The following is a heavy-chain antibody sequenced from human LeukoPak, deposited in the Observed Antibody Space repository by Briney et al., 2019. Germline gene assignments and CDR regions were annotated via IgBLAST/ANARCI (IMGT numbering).Heavy chain of an antibody. CDR2: ISSSGIDI. V-gene: IGHV3-11*04. Sequence: GGSLRLSCAASGFTFSDYYMSWIRQAPGKGLEWVSHISSSGIDIYYADSVKGRFTISRDNAKNSLYVQMNSLRAEDTAVYYCARDLAAAGSLPYYYGMDVWGQGTTVTVSS. CDR3: ARDLAAAGSLPYYYGMDV. J-gene: IGHJ6*02. CDR1: GFTFSDYY. D-gene: IGHD6-13*01.